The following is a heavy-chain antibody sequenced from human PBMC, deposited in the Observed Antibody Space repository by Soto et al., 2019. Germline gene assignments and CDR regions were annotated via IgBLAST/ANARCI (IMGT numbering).Heavy chain of an antibody. CDR2: VSGSGGST. V-gene: IGHV3-23*01. CDR1: GFTFSIYA. D-gene: IGHD2-15*01. J-gene: IGHJ4*02. CDR3: AKHAVDVEGVLAATPGY. Sequence: PGGSLRLSCAGSGFTFSIYAMSWVRQAPGKGLEWVALVSGSGGSTYYADSVEGRFTISRDNSKKTLYLLMNSLRAEDTAVYYCAKHAVDVEGVLAATPGYWGQGTLVTVSS.